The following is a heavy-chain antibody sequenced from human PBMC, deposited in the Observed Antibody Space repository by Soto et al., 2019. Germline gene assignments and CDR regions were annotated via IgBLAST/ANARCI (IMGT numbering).Heavy chain of an antibody. CDR1: GVSISSGNW. CDR3: ARRAFAGYSSGWFDY. CDR2: IFHDGTA. D-gene: IGHD6-19*01. J-gene: IGHJ4*02. Sequence: PSETLSLTCAVSGVSISSGNWWTWVRQSPQRGLEYIGEIFHDGTANYYPSFESRVTISVDTSKNQFSLKLSSVTAADTAVYYCARRAFAGYSSGWFDYWGQGTLVTVSS. V-gene: IGHV4-4*02.